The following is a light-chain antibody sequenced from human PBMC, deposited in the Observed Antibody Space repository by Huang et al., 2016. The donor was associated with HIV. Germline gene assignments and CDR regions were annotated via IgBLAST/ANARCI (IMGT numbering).Light chain of an antibody. V-gene: IGKV3-11*01. CDR3: QQRSVWPPIT. CDR2: DAS. Sequence: EIVLTQSPATLSLSPGDRATLSCRASQSVAYYLAWYQQKPGQAPRILLFDASNRATGGPARCSGSGSGTDFTLTISSLVPEDFAVYYCQQRSVWPPITFGQGTRLEIK. CDR1: QSVAYY. J-gene: IGKJ5*01.